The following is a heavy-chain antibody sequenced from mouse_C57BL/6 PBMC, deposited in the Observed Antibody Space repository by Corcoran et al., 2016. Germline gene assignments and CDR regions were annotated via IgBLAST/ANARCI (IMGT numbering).Heavy chain of an antibody. CDR3: DRWGDYDERYARDY. J-gene: IGHJ4*01. CDR2: IYPSDSET. Sequence: QVQLQQPGSGLVRPGSSVKLSCKASGYTFTSYWMDWVTQRPGQGLEWIGNIYPSDSETHYNQKFKDKATLTVDKSSSTAYMQLSSLTSEDSAVYYCDRWGDYDERYARDYWGQGPSVTVSA. D-gene: IGHD2-4*01. CDR1: GYTFTSYW. V-gene: IGHV1-61*01.